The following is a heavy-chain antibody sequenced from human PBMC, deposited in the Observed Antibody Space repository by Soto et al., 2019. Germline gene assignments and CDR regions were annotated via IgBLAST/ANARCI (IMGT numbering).Heavy chain of an antibody. CDR1: GFSISSYY. CDR3: ARDGRYSSGWYDY. Sequence: SETLSLTCAFSGFSISSYYWSWIRQPPGKGLEWIGYIYYSGSTNYNPSLKSRVTISVDTSKNQFSLKLSSVTAADTAVYYCARDGRYSSGWYDYWGQGTLVTVSS. CDR2: IYYSGST. V-gene: IGHV4-59*01. D-gene: IGHD6-19*01. J-gene: IGHJ4*02.